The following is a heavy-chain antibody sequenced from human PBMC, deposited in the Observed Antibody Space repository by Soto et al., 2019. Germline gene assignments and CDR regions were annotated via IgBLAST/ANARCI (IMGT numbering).Heavy chain of an antibody. D-gene: IGHD6-19*01. CDR3: ARRYSSGFDY. J-gene: IGHJ4*02. V-gene: IGHV4-59*08. CDR1: GGSINSYY. CDR2: IYYSGST. Sequence: SETLSLTCTVSGGSINSYYWSWIRQPPGKGLEWIGYIYYSGSTKYNPSLKSRVTISVDTSKNQFSLNLSSVTAADTAVYYCARRYSSGFDYWGQGTPVTVSS.